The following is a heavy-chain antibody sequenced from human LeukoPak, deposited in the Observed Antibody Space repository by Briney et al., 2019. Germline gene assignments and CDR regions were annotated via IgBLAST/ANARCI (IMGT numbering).Heavy chain of an antibody. CDR3: ARGGYWYSSSWYYYFQH. Sequence: PSETLSLTCTVSGGSISSYYWSWIRQPAGKGLEWIGRIYTSGSTNYNPSLKSRVAMSVDTSKNQFSLKLSSVTAADTAVYYCARGGYWYSSSWYYYFQHWGQGTLVTVSS. D-gene: IGHD6-13*01. CDR2: IYTSGST. V-gene: IGHV4-4*07. J-gene: IGHJ1*01. CDR1: GGSISSYY.